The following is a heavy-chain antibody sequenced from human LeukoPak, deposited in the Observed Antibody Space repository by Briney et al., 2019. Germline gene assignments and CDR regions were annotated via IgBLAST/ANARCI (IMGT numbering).Heavy chain of an antibody. J-gene: IGHJ4*02. CDR1: GYPFTASG. CDR2: VNPYNGDT. Sequence: ASVKVSYKPSGYPFTASGLTWIRQAPGQGLEWMGWVNPYNGDTAYAQSLQGRVTMTTDTSTNTAYMELRSLRSDDTAVYYCTRGGVNNNLLDFWGQGTVVTVSS. D-gene: IGHD3-10*01. V-gene: IGHV1-18*01. CDR3: TRGGVNNNLLDF.